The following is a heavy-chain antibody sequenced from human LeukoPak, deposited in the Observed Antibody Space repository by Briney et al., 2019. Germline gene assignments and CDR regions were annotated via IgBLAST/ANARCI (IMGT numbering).Heavy chain of an antibody. V-gene: IGHV3-48*02. Sequence: PGGSLRLSCAASGFTFSSYSMNWVRQAPGKGLEWISYISSGGDNIYYADSVKGRFTISRDNAKNSLFLQMNSLRDEDTAVYFCARVNFAPWLVPRSDYWGQGTLVTVSS. J-gene: IGHJ4*02. D-gene: IGHD6-19*01. CDR3: ARVNFAPWLVPRSDY. CDR2: ISSGGDNI. CDR1: GFTFSSYS.